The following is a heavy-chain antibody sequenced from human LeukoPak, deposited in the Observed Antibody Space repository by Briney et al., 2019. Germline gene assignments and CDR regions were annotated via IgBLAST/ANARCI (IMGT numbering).Heavy chain of an antibody. CDR3: ARGGYSNLDS. Sequence: SETLSLTCTVSGGSISSGDYYWSWIRQPPGKGLEWIGYIYYSGSTYYNPSLKSRVIMSVDTSKNQFSLKVSSVTAADTAVYYCARGGYSNLDSWGQGVLVTVSS. D-gene: IGHD4-11*01. J-gene: IGHJ4*02. CDR1: GGSISSGDYY. CDR2: IYYSGST. V-gene: IGHV4-30-4*01.